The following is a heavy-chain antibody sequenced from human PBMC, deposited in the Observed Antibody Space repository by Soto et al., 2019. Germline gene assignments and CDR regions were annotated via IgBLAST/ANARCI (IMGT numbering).Heavy chain of an antibody. CDR2: IIPIFATA. V-gene: IGHV1-69*13. D-gene: IGHD5-12*01. Sequence: SVKVSCKASGGTFSSYAISWVRQAPGQGLEWMGGIIPIFATADYAQKFQGRITLTADESTTTVYMELSSLRSDDTAIYYCAKDGGKDGYFGNWFDPWGQGTQVTVSS. CDR1: GGTFSSYA. CDR3: AKDGGKDGYFGNWFDP. J-gene: IGHJ5*02.